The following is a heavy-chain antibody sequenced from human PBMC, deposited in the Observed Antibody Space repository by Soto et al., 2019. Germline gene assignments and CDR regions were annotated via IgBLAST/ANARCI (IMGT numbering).Heavy chain of an antibody. Sequence: GGSLRLSCAASGFTFSSYGMHWVRQAPGKGLEWVAVISYDGSNKYYADSVKGRFTISRDNSKNTLYLQMNSLRAEDTAVYYCAKEGYYYDSSGYLSFDIWGQGTMVTVSS. CDR2: ISYDGSNK. CDR1: GFTFSSYG. D-gene: IGHD3-22*01. V-gene: IGHV3-30*18. CDR3: AKEGYYYDSSGYLSFDI. J-gene: IGHJ3*02.